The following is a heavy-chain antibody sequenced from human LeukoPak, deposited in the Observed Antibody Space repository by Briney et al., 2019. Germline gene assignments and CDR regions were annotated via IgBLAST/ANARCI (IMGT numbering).Heavy chain of an antibody. Sequence: GGSLRLSCAASGVTFSSYAMSWVRQAPGKGLEWVSAISGSGGSTYYADSVKGRFTISRDNSKNTLYLQMNSLRAEDTAVYYCAKDRDPGYGDYVRAYFDYWGQGTLVTVSS. CDR1: GVTFSSYA. CDR2: ISGSGGST. V-gene: IGHV3-23*01. CDR3: AKDRDPGYGDYVRAYFDY. D-gene: IGHD4-17*01. J-gene: IGHJ4*02.